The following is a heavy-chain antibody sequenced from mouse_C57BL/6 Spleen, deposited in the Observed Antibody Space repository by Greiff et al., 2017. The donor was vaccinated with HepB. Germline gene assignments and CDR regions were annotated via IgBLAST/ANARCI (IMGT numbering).Heavy chain of an antibody. D-gene: IGHD1-1*01. CDR3: APLGVDDY. Sequence: EVKLMESGGGLVQPGGSMKLSCVASGFTFSNYWMNWVRQSPEKGLEWVAQIRLKSDNYATHYAESVKGRFTISRDDSKSSVYLQMNNLRAEDTGIYYCAPLGVDDYWGQGTTLTVSS. CDR2: IRLKSDNYAT. J-gene: IGHJ2*01. V-gene: IGHV6-3*01. CDR1: GFTFSNYW.